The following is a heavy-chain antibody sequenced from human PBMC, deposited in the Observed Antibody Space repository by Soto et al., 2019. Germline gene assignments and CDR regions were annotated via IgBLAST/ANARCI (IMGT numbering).Heavy chain of an antibody. CDR2: IYPGDSDT. CDR3: ARRAGYVDY. Sequence: GESEKGTCIDSGYRLRAAWIGWVRQMPGKGLEWMGIIYPGDSDTRYSPSFRGQVTISVDKSISTAYLQWSSLKASDTAMYYCARRAGYVDYWGQGNRVTVSS. CDR1: GYRLRAAW. V-gene: IGHV5-51*01. D-gene: IGHD6-13*01. J-gene: IGHJ4*02.